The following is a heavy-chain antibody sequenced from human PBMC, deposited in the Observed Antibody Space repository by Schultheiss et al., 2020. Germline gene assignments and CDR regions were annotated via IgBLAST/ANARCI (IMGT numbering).Heavy chain of an antibody. J-gene: IGHJ4*02. CDR3: ARDLRSGFTDY. CDR1: GFTFRSHA. V-gene: IGHV3-74*01. Sequence: GGSLRLSCAASGFTFRSHAMSWVRQAPGKGLVWVSRINSDGSSTSYADSVKGRFTISRDNSKNTLYLQMNSLRAEDTAVYYCARDLRSGFTDYWGLGILVTVSS. D-gene: IGHD5-12*01. CDR2: INSDGSST.